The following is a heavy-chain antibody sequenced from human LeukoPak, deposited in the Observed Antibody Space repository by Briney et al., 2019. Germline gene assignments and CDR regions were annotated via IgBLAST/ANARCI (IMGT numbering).Heavy chain of an antibody. CDR1: GFTVSSNY. CDR3: AKLGILDDMDV. J-gene: IGHJ6*02. Sequence: GGSLRLSCAAPGFTVSSNYMSWVRQAPGKGLEWVSVIYSGGTTHYADSVKGRFTTSRDKSENTLYVQMNSLRVEDTAVYYCAKLGILDDMDVWGQGTTVTVSS. CDR2: IYSGGTT. D-gene: IGHD3-16*01. V-gene: IGHV3-66*01.